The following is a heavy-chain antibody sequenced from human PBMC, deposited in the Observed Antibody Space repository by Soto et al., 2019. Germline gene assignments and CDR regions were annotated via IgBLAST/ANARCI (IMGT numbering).Heavy chain of an antibody. V-gene: IGHV4-39*01. CDR1: GGSISGSSYY. CDR3: ARQNPLNWFDP. CDR2: ISDSEST. J-gene: IGHJ5*02. Sequence: QLQLQASGPGLVKPSETLSLTCTVSGGSISGSSYYWGWIRQPPGKGLEWIGSISDSESTYYNLSLQSPIPLSRGPSKNQFSPKLGPVSGADTAVYYCARQNPLNWFDPWGQGTLVTVSS.